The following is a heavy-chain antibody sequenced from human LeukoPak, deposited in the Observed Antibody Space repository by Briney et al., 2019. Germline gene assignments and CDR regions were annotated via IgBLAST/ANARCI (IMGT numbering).Heavy chain of an antibody. CDR3: ARRRKNVVVTEAFDI. Sequence: SETLSLTCTVSGGSISSYYWSWIRQPPGKGLEWIGYIYYSGSTNYNPSLKSRVTISVDTSKNQFSLKLSSVTAADTAVYYCARRRKNVVVTEAFDIWGQGTMVTVSS. D-gene: IGHD2-21*02. CDR2: IYYSGST. J-gene: IGHJ3*02. V-gene: IGHV4-59*01. CDR1: GGSISSYY.